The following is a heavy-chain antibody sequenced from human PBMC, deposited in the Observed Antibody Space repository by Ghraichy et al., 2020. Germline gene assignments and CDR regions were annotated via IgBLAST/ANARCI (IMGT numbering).Heavy chain of an antibody. CDR1: GFTFSSYS. Sequence: GSLRLSCAASGFTFSSYSMNWVRQAPGKGLEWVSSISSSSSYIYYADSVKGRFTISRDNAKNSLYLQMNSLRAEDTAVYYCARGLSGSGAFDIWGQGTMVTVSS. CDR3: ARGLSGSGAFDI. D-gene: IGHD3-10*01. V-gene: IGHV3-21*01. CDR2: ISSSSSYI. J-gene: IGHJ3*02.